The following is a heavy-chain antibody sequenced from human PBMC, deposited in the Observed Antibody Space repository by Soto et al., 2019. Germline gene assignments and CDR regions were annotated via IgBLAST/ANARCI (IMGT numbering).Heavy chain of an antibody. CDR1: GGSFSPNY. V-gene: IGHV4-34*01. CDR3: ARLGFYGDYVDY. J-gene: IGHJ4*02. D-gene: IGHD4-17*01. CDR2: INHSGST. Sequence: SETLSLTCRLSGGSFSPNYWGWFRQSPGKGLEWVGYINHSGSTNYNPSLKSRVTISVDTSKNQFSLKLSSVTAADTAVYYCARLGFYGDYVDYWGQGTLVTSPQ.